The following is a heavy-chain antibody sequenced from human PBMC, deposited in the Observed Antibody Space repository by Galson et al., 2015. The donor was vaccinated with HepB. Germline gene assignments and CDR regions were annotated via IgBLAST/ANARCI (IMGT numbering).Heavy chain of an antibody. D-gene: IGHD3-10*01. CDR2: ISWNSGSI. Sequence: SLRLSCAASGFTFDDYAMHWVRQAPGKGLEWVSGISWNSGSIGYADSVKGRFTISRDNAKNSLYLQMNSLRAEDTALYYCAKDLLWFGELFGAFDIWGQGTMVTVSS. CDR3: AKDLLWFGELFGAFDI. V-gene: IGHV3-9*01. CDR1: GFTFDDYA. J-gene: IGHJ3*02.